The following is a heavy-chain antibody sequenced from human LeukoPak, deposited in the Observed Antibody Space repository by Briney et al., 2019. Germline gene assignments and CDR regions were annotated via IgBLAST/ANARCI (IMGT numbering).Heavy chain of an antibody. CDR3: ARDIVATISSGDY. CDR1: GYTFTGYY. Sequence: ASVKVSCKASGYTFTGYYMHWVRQAPGQGLEWMGWINPNSGGTNYAQKFQGRVTMTRDTSISTAYMELSRLRSDDTAVYYCARDIVATISSGDYWGQGTLVTVSS. V-gene: IGHV1-2*02. J-gene: IGHJ4*02. D-gene: IGHD5-12*01. CDR2: INPNSGGT.